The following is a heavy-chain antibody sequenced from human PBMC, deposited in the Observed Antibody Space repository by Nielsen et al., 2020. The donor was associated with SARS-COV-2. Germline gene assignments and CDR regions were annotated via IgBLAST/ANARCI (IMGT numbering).Heavy chain of an antibody. CDR1: GFTFSSYA. Sequence: GESLKISCAASGFTFSSYAMSWVRQAPGKGLEWVSAISGSGGSTYYADSVKGRFTISRDNSKNTLYLQMNSLRAEDTAVYYCAKDRDLGTIDYWGQGTLVTVSS. CDR2: ISGSGGST. J-gene: IGHJ4*02. CDR3: AKDRDLGTIDY. V-gene: IGHV3-23*01. D-gene: IGHD7-27*01.